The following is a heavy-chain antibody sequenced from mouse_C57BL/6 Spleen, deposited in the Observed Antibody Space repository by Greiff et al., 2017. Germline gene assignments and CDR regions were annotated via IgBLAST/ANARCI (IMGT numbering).Heavy chain of an antibody. CDR1: GFTFTDYY. CDR2: IRNKANGYTT. J-gene: IGHJ2*01. D-gene: IGHD2-1*01. V-gene: IGHV7-3*01. Sequence: EVQLVESGGGLVQPGGSLSLSCAASGFTFTDYYMSWVRQPPGKALEWLGFIRNKANGYTTEYSASVKGLFTISRDNSQSILYLQMNALRAEDSATYYCARSLYGNYIDDWGQGTTLTVSS. CDR3: ARSLYGNYIDD.